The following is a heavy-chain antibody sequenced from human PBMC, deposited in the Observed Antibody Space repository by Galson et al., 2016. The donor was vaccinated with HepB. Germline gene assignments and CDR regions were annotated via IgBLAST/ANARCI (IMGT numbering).Heavy chain of an antibody. CDR2: ISYSGST. CDR3: ARAKTGYSSGWAFDF. D-gene: IGHD6-19*01. CDR1: GGSVSIGTFY. V-gene: IGHV4-31*03. Sequence: TLSLTCTVSGGSVSIGTFYWSWIRQQPGKGLEWIGFISYSGSTSYNPSLKSRATISSDASKNHFSLKLSSVTAADTAVFYCARAKTGYSSGWAFDFWGQGSLVTCSS. J-gene: IGHJ4*02.